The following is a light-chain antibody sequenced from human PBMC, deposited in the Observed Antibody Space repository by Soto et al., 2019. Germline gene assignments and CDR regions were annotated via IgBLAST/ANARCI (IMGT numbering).Light chain of an antibody. Sequence: EIVLTQFPGTLSLSPGERATLSCRASQTITSGQLGWYQQKPGQAPRLLIYLISSRATGIPDRFSGSGSGTDFTLTISGLEPEDFAFYYCQHDGSSFGQGTKVEI. J-gene: IGKJ2*01. CDR2: LIS. V-gene: IGKV3-20*01. CDR3: QHDGSS. CDR1: QTITSGQ.